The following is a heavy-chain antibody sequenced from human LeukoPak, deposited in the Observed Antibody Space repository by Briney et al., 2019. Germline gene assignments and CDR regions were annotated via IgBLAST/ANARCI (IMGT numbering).Heavy chain of an antibody. D-gene: IGHD1-26*01. Sequence: GGSLRLSCAASGFTFSSYNMNWVRQAPGKGLEWVSYISSSSNIIYYADSVKGRFTISRDNGKNSLYVQMNSLRDEDTAVYYCAREVGGKLDYWGQGTLVTVSS. J-gene: IGHJ4*02. CDR3: AREVGGKLDY. CDR1: GFTFSSYN. CDR2: ISSSSNII. V-gene: IGHV3-48*02.